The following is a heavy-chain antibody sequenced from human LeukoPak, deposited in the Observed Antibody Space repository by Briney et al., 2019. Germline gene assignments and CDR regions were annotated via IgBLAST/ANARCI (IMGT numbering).Heavy chain of an antibody. D-gene: IGHD3-10*01. Sequence: GGSLRLSCAASGLTVSSNYMSWVRQAPGKGLEWVSVIYGGGSTYYADSVKGRFTISRDTSKNTLNLQMNSLSAEDTAVYYCARSVLPYYSGSGSPYNVDVRQNSYFDFWGQGTLVTVSS. CDR2: IYGGGST. J-gene: IGHJ4*02. CDR1: GLTVSSNY. V-gene: IGHV3-53*01. CDR3: ARSVLPYYSGSGSPYNVDVRQNSYFDF.